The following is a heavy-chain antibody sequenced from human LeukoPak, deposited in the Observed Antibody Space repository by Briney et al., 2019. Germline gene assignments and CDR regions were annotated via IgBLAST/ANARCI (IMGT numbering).Heavy chain of an antibody. D-gene: IGHD6-13*01. CDR3: AKFWGAAGTLNYGTDV. V-gene: IGHV3-23*01. J-gene: IGHJ6*02. CDR1: GFSFSSYA. Sequence: GGSLRLSCAASGFSFSSYAMSWVRQAPGKGLEWVSSISGSGGSTYYADSVKGRFTISRDKSKNTLYLQMNSLRAEDTAVYYCAKFWGAAGTLNYGTDVWGQGTMVTVSS. CDR2: ISGSGGST.